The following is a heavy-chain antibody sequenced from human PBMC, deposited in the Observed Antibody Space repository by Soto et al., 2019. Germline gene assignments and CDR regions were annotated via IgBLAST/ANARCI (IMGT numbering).Heavy chain of an antibody. CDR3: AKDTRRYCTAGTCVPGFDP. V-gene: IGHV1-69*01. CDR2: IIPIFGTA. J-gene: IGHJ5*02. Sequence: QAQLVQSGAEVKKPGSSVKVSCKASGGTFGSYAISWVRQAPGQGLEWMGGIIPIFGTANYAQKFQGRVTITADESTRIAYMELSSLRSEDTAVYYCAKDTRRYCTAGTCVPGFDPWGQGTLVTVSS. D-gene: IGHD2-8*02. CDR1: GGTFGSYA.